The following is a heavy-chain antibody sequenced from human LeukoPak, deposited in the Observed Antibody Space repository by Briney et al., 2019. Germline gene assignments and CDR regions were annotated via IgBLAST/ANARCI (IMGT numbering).Heavy chain of an antibody. J-gene: IGHJ5*02. CDR2: VSSSGSI. CDR1: GGSISSSGYY. V-gene: IGHV4-39*01. CDR3: AKLSAFGGSCPFDP. D-gene: IGHD2-15*01. Sequence: KPSETLSLTCTLSGGSISSSGYYWAWIRQPPGKGLEWIGSVSSSGSIYYNPSLKSRVTLSVDTSRDQFSVKLRSVTAADTAVYSCAKLSAFGGSCPFDPWGQGALVIV.